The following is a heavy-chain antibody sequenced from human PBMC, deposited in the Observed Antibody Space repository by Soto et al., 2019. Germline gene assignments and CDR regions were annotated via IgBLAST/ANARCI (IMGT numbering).Heavy chain of an antibody. J-gene: IGHJ4*02. CDR3: ARDPRLGIQLYLPFDY. Sequence: QVQLVQSGAEVKKPGASVKVSCKASGYTFTSYGISWVRQAPGQGLEWMGWISAYNGNTNYAQKLQGRITMTTDTSTSTAYMELRSLRSDDTAVYYCARDPRLGIQLYLPFDYWGQGTLVTVSS. V-gene: IGHV1-18*01. CDR1: GYTFTSYG. CDR2: ISAYNGNT. D-gene: IGHD5-18*01.